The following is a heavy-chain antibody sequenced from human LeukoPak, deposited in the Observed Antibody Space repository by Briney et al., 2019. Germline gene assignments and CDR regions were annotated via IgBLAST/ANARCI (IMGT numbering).Heavy chain of an antibody. CDR3: ARLYGYVWGSYRHNWFDP. CDR2: IYTSGST. J-gene: IGHJ5*02. Sequence: SETLSLTCTVSGGSISSYYWSWIRQPAGKGLEWIGRIYTSGSTNYNPSLKSRVTMSVDTSKNQFSLKLSSVTAADTAVYYCARLYGYVWGSYRHNWFDPWGQGTLVTVSS. D-gene: IGHD3-16*02. V-gene: IGHV4-4*07. CDR1: GGSISSYY.